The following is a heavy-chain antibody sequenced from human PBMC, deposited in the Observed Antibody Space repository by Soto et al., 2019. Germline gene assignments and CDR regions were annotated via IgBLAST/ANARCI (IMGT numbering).Heavy chain of an antibody. D-gene: IGHD3-10*01. CDR1: GGSISSHY. J-gene: IGHJ6*02. V-gene: IGHV4-59*11. CDR3: ARGGYGSGSYVYYGMDV. Sequence: QVQLQESGPGLVKPSESLSLTCTVSGGSISSHYWSWIRQPPGKGLEWIGYIYYSGSTNYNPSLKSRVTISVDTSKNQYSLKLSSVTAADTAVYYCARGGYGSGSYVYYGMDVWGQGTTVTVSS. CDR2: IYYSGST.